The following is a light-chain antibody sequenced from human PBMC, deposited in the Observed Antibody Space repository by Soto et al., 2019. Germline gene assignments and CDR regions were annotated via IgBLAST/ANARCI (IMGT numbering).Light chain of an antibody. Sequence: EIVLTQSPGTLSLSLGERETLSCRASQSISSIYLAWYQQKPGQAPRLLIFGASSRATGIPDRFSGSGSGTDFTLTISRLEPEDFAVYYCQQYGRTFGQGTKVDIK. CDR2: GAS. J-gene: IGKJ1*01. V-gene: IGKV3-20*01. CDR3: QQYGRT. CDR1: QSISSIY.